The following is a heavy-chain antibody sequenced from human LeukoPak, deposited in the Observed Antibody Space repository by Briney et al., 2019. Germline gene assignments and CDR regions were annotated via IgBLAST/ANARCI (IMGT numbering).Heavy chain of an antibody. CDR2: ISYDGINK. V-gene: IGHV3-30-3*01. CDR3: ARLDYYDSSNFDY. Sequence: PGGSLRLSCAASGFTFSSYAMHWVRQAPGKGLEWVAVISYDGINKYYADSVKGRFTISRDNSKNTLYLQMNSLRAEDTAVYYCARLDYYDSSNFDYWGQGTLVTVSS. CDR1: GFTFSSYA. D-gene: IGHD3-22*01. J-gene: IGHJ4*02.